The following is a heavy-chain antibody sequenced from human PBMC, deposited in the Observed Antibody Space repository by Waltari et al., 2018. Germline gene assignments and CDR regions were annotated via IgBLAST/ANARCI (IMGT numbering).Heavy chain of an antibody. CDR2: IYYSGVH. CDR1: GGSISSSSYY. D-gene: IGHD1-26*01. V-gene: IGHV4-39*07. Sequence: QLQPQESGPGLVKPSETLSLTCTVSGGSISSSSYYWGWIRQPPGKGLEWIGSIYYSGVHSSAPSLTRRVPISVDTSPCPFSLKLSSVPAAVAAVSSCARHYLSGRSLFFDYWGQGTLVTVSS. J-gene: IGHJ4*02. CDR3: ARHYLSGRSLFFDY.